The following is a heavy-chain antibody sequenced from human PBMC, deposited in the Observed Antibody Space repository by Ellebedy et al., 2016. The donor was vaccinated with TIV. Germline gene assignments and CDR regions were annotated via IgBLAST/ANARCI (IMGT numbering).Heavy chain of an antibody. J-gene: IGHJ4*02. Sequence: GESLKISXAASGFTFSSYAMSWVRQAPGKGLEWVSAISGSGGSTYYADSVKGRFTISRDNSKNTLYLQMNSLRAEDTAVYYCAKRAGRVGYCSSTSCYSGNLAPWGGNFDYWGQGTLVTVSS. CDR3: AKRAGRVGYCSSTSCYSGNLAPWGGNFDY. V-gene: IGHV3-23*01. D-gene: IGHD2-2*02. CDR1: GFTFSSYA. CDR2: ISGSGGST.